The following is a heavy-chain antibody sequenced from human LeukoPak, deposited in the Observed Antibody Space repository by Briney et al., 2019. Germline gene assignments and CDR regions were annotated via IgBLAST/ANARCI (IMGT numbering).Heavy chain of an antibody. CDR3: ATRHYGSRSYFWFFDV. CDR1: GFTFRDYY. CDR2: IRSTGSST. J-gene: IGHJ2*01. D-gene: IGHD3-10*01. Sequence: PGGSLRLSCTASGFTFRDYYATWIRQAPGKGLEWVSYIRSTGSSTAYAESVKGRFAISRDNAKTSLYLQMNSLRAQDTVVYYCATRHYGSRSYFWFFDVWGRGTLVTVSS. V-gene: IGHV3-11*01.